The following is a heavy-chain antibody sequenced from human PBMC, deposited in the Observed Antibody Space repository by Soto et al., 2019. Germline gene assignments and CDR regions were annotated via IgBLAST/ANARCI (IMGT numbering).Heavy chain of an antibody. CDR3: ARGQEVGAHFFDS. D-gene: IGHD2-15*01. J-gene: IGHJ4*02. CDR2: IGTAGDT. Sequence: EVQLVESGGNLVQPGGSLRLSCEASGFTLSGFDMHWVRQPTGKGLEWVSTIGTAGDTYYAVSVKGRFTISRDNAKNSLSLQMNSLRAGDTAVYFCARGQEVGAHFFDSWGQGTQVTVSS. CDR1: GFTLSGFD. V-gene: IGHV3-13*01.